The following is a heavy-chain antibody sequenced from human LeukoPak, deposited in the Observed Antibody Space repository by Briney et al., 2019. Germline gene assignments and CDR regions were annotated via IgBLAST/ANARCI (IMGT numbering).Heavy chain of an antibody. Sequence: PGGSLRLSCAASGFTFGTYGMHWVRQAPGKGLEWVAYIRFDGKNTNYADSVKGRLTISRDNSKNTLYLQMNTVTTEDTGIYYCAKKKAGNGDRFDSWGQGTLVTVSA. V-gene: IGHV3-30*02. J-gene: IGHJ4*02. CDR2: IRFDGKNT. CDR1: GFTFGTYG. CDR3: AKKKAGNGDRFDS. D-gene: IGHD2-21*02.